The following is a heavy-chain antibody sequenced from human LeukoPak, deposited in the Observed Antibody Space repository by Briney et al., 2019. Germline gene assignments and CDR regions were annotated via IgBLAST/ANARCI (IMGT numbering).Heavy chain of an antibody. CDR1: GFTFSSYS. D-gene: IGHD3-10*01. V-gene: IGHV3-48*02. CDR3: ARDDYYGSGSYSYYFDY. CDR2: ISSSSSTI. J-gene: IGHJ4*02. Sequence: GGSLRLSCAASGFTFSSYSMNWVRQAPGKGLEWVSYISSSSSTIYYADSVKGRFTISRDSAKNSLYLQMNSLRDEDTAVYYCARDDYYGSGSYSYYFDYWGQGTLVTVSS.